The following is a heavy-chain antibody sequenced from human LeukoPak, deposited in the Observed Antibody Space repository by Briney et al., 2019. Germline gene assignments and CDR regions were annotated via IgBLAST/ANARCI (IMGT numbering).Heavy chain of an antibody. CDR1: GGSISSGDYY. J-gene: IGHJ5*02. CDR2: MYYSGST. Sequence: TSQTLSLTCTVSGGSISSGDYYWSWIRQPPGKGLEWIGYMYYSGSTYYNPSPKSRVTISVDTSKNQFSLKLSSVTAADTAVYYCARPYYYDSRIDPWGQGTLVTVSS. D-gene: IGHD3-22*01. V-gene: IGHV4-30-4*01. CDR3: ARPYYYDSRIDP.